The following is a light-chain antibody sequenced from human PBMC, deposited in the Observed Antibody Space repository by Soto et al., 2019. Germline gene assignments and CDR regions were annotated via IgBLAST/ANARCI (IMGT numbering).Light chain of an antibody. CDR3: KSYAGSNTYV. J-gene: IGLJ1*01. CDR2: EVV. V-gene: IGLV2-8*01. CDR1: SSDVGDYDY. Sequence: SVLTQPASVSGSPGQSITISCTGTSSDVGDYDYVSWYQLHPGKAPKLMIYEVVQRPSGVPDRFSGSKSGNTASLTVSGLQAADEADYFCKSYAGSNTYVFGSGTKV.